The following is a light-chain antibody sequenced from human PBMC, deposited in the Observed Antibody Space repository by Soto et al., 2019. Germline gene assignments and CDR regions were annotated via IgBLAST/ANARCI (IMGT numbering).Light chain of an antibody. Sequence: EIVLTQFPATLSLSPGETATLSCRASQSIKGNLIWYQQKPGQAPRRLIYVASSRATGTPAKFSGSGSGTEFTLTISSLQSEDVAVYYCQQCSDWPPWTFGQGTKIEI. CDR1: QSIKGN. V-gene: IGKV3D-15*01. CDR2: VAS. J-gene: IGKJ1*01. CDR3: QQCSDWPPWT.